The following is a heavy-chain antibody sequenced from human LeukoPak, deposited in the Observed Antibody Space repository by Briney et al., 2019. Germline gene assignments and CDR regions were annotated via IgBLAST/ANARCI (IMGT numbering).Heavy chain of an antibody. CDR2: ISGSGGST. V-gene: IGHV3-23*01. CDR3: AKSRLYGSGSSSSDY. J-gene: IGHJ4*02. D-gene: IGHD3-10*01. Sequence: GGSLRLSRAASGFTFRTYAMSWVRQAPGKGLEWVSAISGSGGSTYYTDSVKGRFTISRDNSKNTLYLQMNSLRVEDTAVYYCAKSRLYGSGSSSSDYWGQGTLVTVSS. CDR1: GFTFRTYA.